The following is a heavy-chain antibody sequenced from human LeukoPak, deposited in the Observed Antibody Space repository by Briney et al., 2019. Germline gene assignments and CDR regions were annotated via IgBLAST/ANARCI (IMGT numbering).Heavy chain of an antibody. CDR3: AREGNYYDSSGYNYFDY. V-gene: IGHV3-9*01. D-gene: IGHD3-22*01. J-gene: IGHJ4*02. CDR2: ISWNSGSI. CDR1: GFTFDDYA. Sequence: GRSLRLSCAASGFTFDDYAMHWVRQAPGKGLEWVSGISWNSGSIGYADSVKGRFTISRDNAKNSLYLQMNSLRAEDTAVYYCAREGNYYDSSGYNYFDYWGQGTLVTVSS.